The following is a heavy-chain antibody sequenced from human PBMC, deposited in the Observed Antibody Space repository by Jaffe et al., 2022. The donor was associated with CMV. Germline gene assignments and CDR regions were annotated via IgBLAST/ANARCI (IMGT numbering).Heavy chain of an antibody. CDR1: GFTVSSNY. V-gene: IGHV3-66*01. CDR3: ARESPEYCSGGSCYHEDAFDI. D-gene: IGHD2-15*01. Sequence: EVQLVESGGGLVQPGGSLRLSCAASGFTVSSNYMSWVRQAPGKGLEWVSVIYSGGSTYYADSVKGRFTISRDNSKNTLYLQMNSLRAEDTAVYYCARESPEYCSGGSCYHEDAFDIWGQGTMVTVSS. J-gene: IGHJ3*02. CDR2: IYSGGST.